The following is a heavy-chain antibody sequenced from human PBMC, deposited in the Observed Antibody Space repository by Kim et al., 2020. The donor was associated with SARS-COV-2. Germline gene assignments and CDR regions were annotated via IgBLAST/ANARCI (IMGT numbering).Heavy chain of an antibody. J-gene: IGHJ6*02. CDR3: AREQPLGYCSGGSCYSSYYYYGMDV. CDR1: GFTVSSNY. Sequence: GGSLRLSCAASGFTVSSNYMSWVRQAPGKGLEWVSVIYSGGSTYYADSVKGRFTISRDNSKNTLYLQMNSLRAEDTAVYYCAREQPLGYCSGGSCYSSYYYYGMDVWGQGTTVTVSS. V-gene: IGHV3-53*01. CDR2: IYSGGST. D-gene: IGHD2-15*01.